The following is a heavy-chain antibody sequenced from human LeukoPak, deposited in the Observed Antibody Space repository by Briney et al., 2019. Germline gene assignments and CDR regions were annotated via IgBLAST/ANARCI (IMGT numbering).Heavy chain of an antibody. CDR1: GGSISSYY. V-gene: IGHV4-39*07. J-gene: IGHJ4*02. CDR3: ARGQSSGYFPFDY. CDR2: IYYSGST. Sequence: SETLSLTCTVSGGSISSYYWGWIRQPPGKGLEWIGSIYYSGSTYYNPSLKSRVTISVDTSKNQSSLKLSSVTAADTAVYYCARGQSSGYFPFDYWGQGTLVTVSS. D-gene: IGHD6-19*01.